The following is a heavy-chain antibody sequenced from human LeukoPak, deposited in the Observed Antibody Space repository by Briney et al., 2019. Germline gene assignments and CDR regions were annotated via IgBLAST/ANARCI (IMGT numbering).Heavy chain of an antibody. CDR3: AKERGDYVWGSYRYTAHAFDI. J-gene: IGHJ3*02. CDR1: GFTFSSYA. V-gene: IGHV3-23*01. Sequence: PGGSLRLSCAASGFTFSSYAMSWVRQAPGKGLEWVSAISGSGGSTYYADSVKGRFTISRDNSKNTLYLHMNRLRAEDTAVYYCAKERGDYVWGSYRYTAHAFDIWGQGTMVTVSS. D-gene: IGHD3-16*02. CDR2: ISGSGGST.